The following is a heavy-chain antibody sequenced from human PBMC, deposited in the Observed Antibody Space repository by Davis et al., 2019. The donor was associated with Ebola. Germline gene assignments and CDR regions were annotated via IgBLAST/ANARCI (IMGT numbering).Heavy chain of an antibody. V-gene: IGHV1-69*13. Sequence: SVQVSCKASGGTFSSYAISWVRQAPGQGLEWMGGIIPIFGTANYAQKFQGRVTITADESTSTAYMELSSLRSEDTAVYYCARDPVGATTAGGTDREDPEFDPWGQGTLVTVSS. CDR1: GGTFSSYA. CDR3: ARDPVGATTAGGTDREDPEFDP. D-gene: IGHD1-26*01. J-gene: IGHJ5*02. CDR2: IIPIFGTA.